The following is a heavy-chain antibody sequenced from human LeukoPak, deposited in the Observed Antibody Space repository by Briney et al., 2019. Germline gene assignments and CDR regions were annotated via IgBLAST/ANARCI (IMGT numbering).Heavy chain of an antibody. CDR3: ARRGLVRADPFDY. Sequence: GESLKISCKGSGYSFTSYWLGWVRQMPGKGLEWMGIIYPGDSDTRYSPSFQGQVTISADKSISTAYLQWSSLKASDTAMYYCARRGLVRADPFDYWGQGTLVTVSS. J-gene: IGHJ4*02. CDR1: GYSFTSYW. CDR2: IYPGDSDT. V-gene: IGHV5-51*01. D-gene: IGHD3-16*01.